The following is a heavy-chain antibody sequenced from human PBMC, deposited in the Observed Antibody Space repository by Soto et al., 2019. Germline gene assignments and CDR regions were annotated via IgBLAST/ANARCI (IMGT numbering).Heavy chain of an antibody. CDR2: INAGNGNT. CDR3: ARVLSRSSSWSDY. V-gene: IGHV1-3*01. J-gene: IGHJ4*02. D-gene: IGHD6-13*01. Sequence: QVQLVQSGAEVKKPGASVKVSCKASGYTFTSYAMHWVRQAPGQRLEWIGWINAGNGNTKYSKKFLSRVTITRDTSASTAYMELSSLRSEDTAVYYCARVLSRSSSWSDYWGQGTLVTVSS. CDR1: GYTFTSYA.